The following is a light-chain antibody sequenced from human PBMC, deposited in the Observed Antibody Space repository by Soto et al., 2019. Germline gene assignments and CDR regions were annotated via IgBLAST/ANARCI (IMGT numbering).Light chain of an antibody. CDR1: QTVSSS. Sequence: EIVLTQSPATLSLSPGERATLSFRASQTVSSSLAWYQQKPGQAPRHLIYEASNRATGIPARFSGSGSGAECTLTISSLEPEDFALYYCQQYINWPLTFGGGTKVDIK. V-gene: IGKV3-11*01. CDR2: EAS. J-gene: IGKJ4*01. CDR3: QQYINWPLT.